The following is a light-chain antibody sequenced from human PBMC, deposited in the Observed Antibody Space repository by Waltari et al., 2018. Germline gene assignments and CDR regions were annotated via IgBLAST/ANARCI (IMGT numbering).Light chain of an antibody. Sequence: QSALPQPASVSGSPEQSITISCTGTSSDIGVDNFVSWYKQHPGKAPKLILFDVSDRPSGVSNRFSGSKSGNSASLTISGLQAEDEADYYCSSYTRSSSYVFGTGTKVTVL. CDR1: SSDIGVDNF. J-gene: IGLJ1*01. CDR3: SSYTRSSSYV. V-gene: IGLV2-14*01. CDR2: DVS.